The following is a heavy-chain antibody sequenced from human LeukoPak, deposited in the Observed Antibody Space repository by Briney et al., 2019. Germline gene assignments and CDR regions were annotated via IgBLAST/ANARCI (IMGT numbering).Heavy chain of an antibody. CDR1: GYSFTTYW. CDR3: ARAPGYSYGKFDY. V-gene: IGHV5-51*01. J-gene: IGHJ4*02. Sequence: GESLKISCKGSGYSFTTYWIGWVRQMPGKGLEWMGIIYPGDPDTRYSPSFQGQVTISADKSISTAYLQWSSLKPSDTAMYYCARAPGYSYGKFDYWGQGTLVTVSS. CDR2: IYPGDPDT. D-gene: IGHD5-18*01.